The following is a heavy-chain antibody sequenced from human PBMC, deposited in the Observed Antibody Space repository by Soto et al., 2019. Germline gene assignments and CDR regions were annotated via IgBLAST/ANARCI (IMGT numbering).Heavy chain of an antibody. J-gene: IGHJ3*02. V-gene: IGHV1-2*04. D-gene: IGHD5-12*01. Sequence: GASVKVSCKASGYTFTGYYMHWVRQAPGQGLEWMGWINPNSGGTNYAQKFQGWVTMTRDTSISTAYMELSRLRSDDTAVYYCARNGLTRWLQLRDAFDIWGQGTMVTVSS. CDR2: INPNSGGT. CDR1: GYTFTGYY. CDR3: ARNGLTRWLQLRDAFDI.